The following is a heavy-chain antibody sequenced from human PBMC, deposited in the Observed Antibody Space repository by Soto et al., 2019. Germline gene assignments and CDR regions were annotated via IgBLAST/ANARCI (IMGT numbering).Heavy chain of an antibody. CDR1: GYTFTSYD. CDR2: MNPNSGNT. J-gene: IGHJ3*01. CDR3: ARGISDYIWVFQDAFDL. V-gene: IGHV1-8*01. Sequence: QVQLVQSGAEVKKPGASVKVSCKASGYTFTSYDINWVRQATGQGLEWMGWMNPNSGNTGYAQKFQGRVTMTRNTSISTAYIELSTLRSEDTAVYYCARGISDYIWVFQDAFDLWGQGTIVTVSS. D-gene: IGHD3-16*01.